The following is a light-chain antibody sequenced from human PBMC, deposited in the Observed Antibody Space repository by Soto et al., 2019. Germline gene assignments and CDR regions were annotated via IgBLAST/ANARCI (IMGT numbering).Light chain of an antibody. CDR3: QKYNNAPPYT. J-gene: IGKJ2*01. Sequence: DIQMTQSPSSLSASVGDRVTITCRASQGISNYLAWYQQKPGKVPKLLIYAASTLQSGVPSRFSGSGSGTDFTLTISSLQPEDVATYFGQKYNNAPPYTCGQGTKLEIK. V-gene: IGKV1-27*01. CDR1: QGISNY. CDR2: AAS.